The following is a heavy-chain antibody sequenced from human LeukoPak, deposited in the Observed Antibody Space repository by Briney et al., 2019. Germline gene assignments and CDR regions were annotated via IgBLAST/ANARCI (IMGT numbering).Heavy chain of an antibody. V-gene: IGHV4-59*08. D-gene: IGHD6-6*01. Sequence: PSETLSLTCTVSGGFISSYYWCWIRQSPGKGLEWIGYIDYRGSTNYNHSLKSRVTMSVDTSKNQFSLNLNSVTAADSAVYYCARRGAARRYDGLDVWGQGTTITVSS. CDR2: IDYRGST. J-gene: IGHJ6*02. CDR1: GGFISSYY. CDR3: ARRGAARRYDGLDV.